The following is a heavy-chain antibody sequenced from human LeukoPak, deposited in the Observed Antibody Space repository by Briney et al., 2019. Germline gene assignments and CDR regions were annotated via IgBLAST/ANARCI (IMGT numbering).Heavy chain of an antibody. Sequence: EASVKVSCKASGYTFTGYYMHWVRQAPGQGLEWMGWINPNSGGTNYAQKFQGRVTMTRDTSISTAYMELSRLRSDDTAVYYCARGDTRYCSGGSCHDPFDYWGQGTLVTVSS. V-gene: IGHV1-2*02. CDR2: INPNSGGT. CDR1: GYTFTGYY. J-gene: IGHJ4*02. CDR3: ARGDTRYCSGGSCHDPFDY. D-gene: IGHD2-15*01.